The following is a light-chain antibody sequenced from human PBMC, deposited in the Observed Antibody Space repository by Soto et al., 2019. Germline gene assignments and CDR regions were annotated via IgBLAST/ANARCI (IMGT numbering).Light chain of an antibody. CDR2: GAS. V-gene: IGKV3-15*01. Sequence: EIVLNLTPSTLSLSPEERATLSCRASQSVSSNLAWYQQKPGQAPRLLIYGASTRATGIPARFSGSGSGTEFTLSISSMQSEDFAVYYCQQYNNWWTVGQGTKVDIK. CDR3: QQYNNWWT. J-gene: IGKJ1*01. CDR1: QSVSSN.